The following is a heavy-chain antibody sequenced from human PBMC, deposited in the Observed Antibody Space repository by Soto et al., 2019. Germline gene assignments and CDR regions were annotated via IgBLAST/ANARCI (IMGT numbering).Heavy chain of an antibody. CDR1: GGAFSSNA. CDR3: ARHLLPYSRVDGMDV. J-gene: IGHJ6*02. D-gene: IGHD3-9*01. V-gene: IGHV1-69*01. Sequence: QVQLVQSGAEVKKPGSAVEVSCKATGGAFSSNAISWVRQAPGQGLEWMGGIIPLVGTANYAQNFRGRVSITADESTSTAYMELSSLRSEDTAVYYCARHLLPYSRVDGMDVWGQGTTVTVSS. CDR2: IIPLVGTA.